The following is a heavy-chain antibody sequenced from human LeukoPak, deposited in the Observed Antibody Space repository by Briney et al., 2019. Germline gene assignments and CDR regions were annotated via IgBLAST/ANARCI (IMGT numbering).Heavy chain of an antibody. CDR1: GFTFSSFW. D-gene: IGHD5-18*01. J-gene: IGHJ4*02. CDR3: ARGGAAMAYY. Sequence: PGGSLRLSCSASGFTFSSFWMHWVRQAPGKGLVWVSRINSDGSSTSYADSVKGRFTISRDNDKNTLYLQMNSLRAEDTAVYYCARGGAAMAYYWGQGTLVTVSS. V-gene: IGHV3-74*01. CDR2: INSDGSST.